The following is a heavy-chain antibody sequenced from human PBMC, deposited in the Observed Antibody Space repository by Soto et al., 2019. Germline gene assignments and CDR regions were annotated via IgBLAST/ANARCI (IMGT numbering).Heavy chain of an antibody. J-gene: IGHJ5*02. V-gene: IGHV4-34*01. CDR1: GGSFSGYY. CDR3: AREIVVVTLNWFDP. Sequence: NPSETLSLTCAVYGGSFSGYYWSWIRQPPGKGLEWIGEINHSGSTNYNPSLKSRVTISVDTSKNQFSLKLSSVTAADTAVYYCAREIVVVTLNWFDPWGQGTLVTVSS. D-gene: IGHD2-21*02. CDR2: INHSGST.